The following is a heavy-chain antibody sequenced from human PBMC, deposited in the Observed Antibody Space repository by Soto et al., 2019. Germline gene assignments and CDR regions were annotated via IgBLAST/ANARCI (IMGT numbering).Heavy chain of an antibody. CDR1: GYTFTSYG. J-gene: IGHJ5*02. CDR2: ISAYNGNT. CDR3: ARVPHIFDWSTRYNWFDP. D-gene: IGHD3-9*01. V-gene: IGHV1-18*01. Sequence: QVQLVQSGAEVKKPGASVKVSCKASGYTFTSYGISWVRQAPGQGLEWMGWISAYNGNTNYAQKLQGRVTMTTDTATTTAYTELRSLRSDDTAVYYCARVPHIFDWSTRYNWFDPRGQGTLVTVSS.